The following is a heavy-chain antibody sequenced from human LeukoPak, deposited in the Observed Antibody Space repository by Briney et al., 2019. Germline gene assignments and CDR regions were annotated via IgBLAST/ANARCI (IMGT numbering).Heavy chain of an antibody. D-gene: IGHD5-18*01. J-gene: IGHJ4*02. Sequence: GRSLRLSCAASGFTFSSYAMHWVRQAPGKGLEWVAVISYDGSNKYYADSVKGRFTISRDNSKNTLYLQMNSLRAEDTAVYYCARPHVDKALPNYWGQGTLVTVSS. CDR1: GFTFSSYA. V-gene: IGHV3-30-3*01. CDR3: ARPHVDKALPNY. CDR2: ISYDGSNK.